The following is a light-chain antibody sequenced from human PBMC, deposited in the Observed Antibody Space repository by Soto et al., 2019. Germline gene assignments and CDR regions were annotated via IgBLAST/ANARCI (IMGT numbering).Light chain of an antibody. CDR2: AAS. V-gene: IGKV1-8*01. CDR3: QQYNSYSWT. J-gene: IGKJ1*01. Sequence: IRRTHSPSSFSASTLYRVTITCRASQGISSYLAWYQQKPGKAPKLLIYAASTLQSGVPSRFSGSGSGTDFTLTISSLQPDDFATYYCQQYNSYSWTFGQGTKVDIK. CDR1: QGISSY.